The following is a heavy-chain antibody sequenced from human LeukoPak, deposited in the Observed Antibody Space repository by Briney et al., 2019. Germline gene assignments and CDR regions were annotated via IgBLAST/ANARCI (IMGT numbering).Heavy chain of an antibody. CDR1: GYSIRSGHY. J-gene: IGHJ4*02. D-gene: IGHD3-10*01. CDR3: ARVLDYYGSGTRDFDY. CDR2: MYHSGTT. Sequence: PSETLSLTCTVSGYSIRSGHYWGWIRQPPGKGLEWIGSMYHSGTTSYNPSLKSRVTMAVDTSKNQFSLELSSVTAAGTAVYYCARVLDYYGSGTRDFDYWGQGTLVTVSS. V-gene: IGHV4-38-2*02.